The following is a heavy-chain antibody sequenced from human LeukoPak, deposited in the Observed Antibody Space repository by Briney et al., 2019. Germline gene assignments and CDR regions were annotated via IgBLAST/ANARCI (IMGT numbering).Heavy chain of an antibody. V-gene: IGHV3-30*18. CDR2: ISYDGSNK. J-gene: IGHJ4*02. CDR1: GFTFSSYG. D-gene: IGHD5-12*01. Sequence: GGSLRLSCAASGFTFSSYGMHWVRQAPGKGLEWVAVISYDGSNKYYADSVKGRFTISRDNSKNSLYLQMNSLRTEDTALYYCAKGSGYEYFDYWGQGTLVTVSS. CDR3: AKGSGYEYFDY.